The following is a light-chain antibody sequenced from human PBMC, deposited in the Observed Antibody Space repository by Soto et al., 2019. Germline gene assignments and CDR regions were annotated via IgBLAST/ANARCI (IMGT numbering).Light chain of an antibody. CDR1: QSVSSSY. V-gene: IGKV3-20*01. J-gene: IGKJ2*01. CDR2: GAS. Sequence: EIVLTQSPGTLSLSPGERATLSCRVSQSVSSSYLAWYQQKPGQAPRLLIYGASNRATGIPDRFSASGSGTDFTLTISRLEPEDFAVYYCQQYGSSPPYTFGQGTKLENK. CDR3: QQYGSSPPYT.